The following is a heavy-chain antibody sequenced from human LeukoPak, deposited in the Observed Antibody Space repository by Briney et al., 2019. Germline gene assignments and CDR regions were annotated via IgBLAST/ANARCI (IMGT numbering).Heavy chain of an antibody. J-gene: IGHJ4*02. Sequence: GGSLRLSCAASGFTISTDHMSWARQAPGKGLEWVSIIYSDGRTYYADSVRGLFTISRDNSKNTLYLQMNNLRPEDTAVYYRARGGIKTFYSFDYWGQGTLVTVSS. CDR2: IYSDGRT. V-gene: IGHV3-66*02. CDR1: GFTISTDH. CDR3: ARGGIKTFYSFDY. D-gene: IGHD3-16*01.